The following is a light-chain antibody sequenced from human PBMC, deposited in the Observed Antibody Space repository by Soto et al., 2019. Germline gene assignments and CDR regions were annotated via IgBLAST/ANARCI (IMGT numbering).Light chain of an antibody. J-gene: IGKJ5*01. V-gene: IGKV3-11*01. CDR2: DAS. CDR3: QQRSIWPIT. Sequence: EIVLTQSPATLSLSPGDRATLSCRASQTVSSYLAWYQQKTGQAPRLLISDASNRATRIPARFSGSGSGTDFTLKIRSIEPEDCAVYYCQQRSIWPITFGQGTRLEIK. CDR1: QTVSSY.